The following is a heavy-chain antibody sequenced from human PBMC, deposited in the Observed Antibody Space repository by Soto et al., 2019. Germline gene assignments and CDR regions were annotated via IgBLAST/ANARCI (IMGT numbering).Heavy chain of an antibody. J-gene: IGHJ6*02. CDR3: ARALIQLWPHYYYGMDV. D-gene: IGHD5-18*01. CDR2: IYYSGTT. CDR1: GGSISSGDYY. V-gene: IGHV4-30-4*01. Sequence: QVQLQESGPGLVKPSQTLSLTCTVSGGSISSGDYYWSWIRQPPGKGLEWIGYIYYSGTTYYNPSLKSRVTISVDTSENQVSLKLSSVTAADTAVYFCARALIQLWPHYYYGMDVWGQGTTVTVSS.